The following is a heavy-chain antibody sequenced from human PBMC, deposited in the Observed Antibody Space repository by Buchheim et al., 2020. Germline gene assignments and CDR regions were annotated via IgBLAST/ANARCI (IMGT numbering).Heavy chain of an antibody. CDR3: ARISGSYWY. CDR1: GGSISSSSYY. Sequence: QLQLQESGPGLVKPSETLSLTCSVSGGSISSSSYYWGWIHQPPGMELEWIGSISYSGSTSYNPSLKSRVTISMNASKNQFSLKLSSVTAADTGVYYCARISGSYWYWGQGTL. J-gene: IGHJ4*02. CDR2: ISYSGST. V-gene: IGHV4-39*07. D-gene: IGHD1-26*01.